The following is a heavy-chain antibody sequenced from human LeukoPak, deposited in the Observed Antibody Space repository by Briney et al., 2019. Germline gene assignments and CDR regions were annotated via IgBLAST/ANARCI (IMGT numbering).Heavy chain of an antibody. CDR3: TTQPLDSSGWYSSWFDP. J-gene: IGHJ5*02. Sequence: GGSLRLPCAASGFTFSNAWMSWVGQAPEKGLEWVGRIKSKTDGGTTDCAAPVKGRFTISRDDSKNTLYLQMNSLKTEDTAVYYCTTQPLDSSGWYSSWFDPWAQGTLVTVSS. CDR1: GFTFSNAW. CDR2: IKSKTDGGTT. D-gene: IGHD6-19*01. V-gene: IGHV3-15*01.